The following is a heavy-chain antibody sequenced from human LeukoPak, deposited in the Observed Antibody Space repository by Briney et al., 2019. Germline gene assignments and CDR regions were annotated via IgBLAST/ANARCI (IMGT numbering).Heavy chain of an antibody. CDR3: ARGDGYNNGGFDY. CDR2: IFPILGIA. V-gene: IGHV1-69*02. J-gene: IGHJ4*02. D-gene: IGHD5-24*01. CDR1: GGTFSSYT. Sequence: SVNVSCTASGGTFSSYTISGVRQAPRQGLEWMGRIFPILGIANSAQKFQGRVTTTADKSSSTAYMELSSLRSEDTAVYHCARGDGYNNGGFDYWGQGTLVTVSS.